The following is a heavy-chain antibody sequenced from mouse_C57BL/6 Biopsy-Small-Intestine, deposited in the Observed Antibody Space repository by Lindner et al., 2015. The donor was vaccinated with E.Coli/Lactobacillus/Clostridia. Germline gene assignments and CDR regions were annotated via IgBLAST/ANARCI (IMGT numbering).Heavy chain of an antibody. CDR3: ARGSNYLYYYAMDY. V-gene: IGHV1-39*01. Sequence: VQLQESGAELVKPGASVKISCKASGYSFTGYNMNWVKQSHGKSLEWIGNINPYYGSTSYNQKFKGKATLTVDKSSSTAYMRLNSLTSEDSAVYYCARGSNYLYYYAMDYWGQGTSVTVSS. J-gene: IGHJ4*01. D-gene: IGHD2-5*01. CDR1: GYSFTGYN. CDR2: INPYYGST.